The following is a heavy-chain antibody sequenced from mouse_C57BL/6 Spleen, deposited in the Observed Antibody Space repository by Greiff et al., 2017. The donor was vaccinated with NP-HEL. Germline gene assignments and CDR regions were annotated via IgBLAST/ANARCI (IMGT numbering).Heavy chain of an antibody. CDR3: ARTLITTVVATDYFDY. J-gene: IGHJ2*01. Sequence: QVQLQQPGAELVRPGSSVKLSCKASGYTFTSYWMHWVKQRPIQGLEWIGNIDPSDSETHYNQKFKDKATLTVDKSSSTAYMQLSSLTSEDSAVYYCARTLITTVVATDYFDYWGQGTTLTVSS. CDR1: GYTFTSYW. D-gene: IGHD1-1*01. V-gene: IGHV1-52*01. CDR2: IDPSDSET.